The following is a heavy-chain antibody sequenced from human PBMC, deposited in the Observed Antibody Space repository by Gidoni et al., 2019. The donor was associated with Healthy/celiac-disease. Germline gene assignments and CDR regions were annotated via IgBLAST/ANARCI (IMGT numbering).Heavy chain of an antibody. CDR3: ARGPKYQLLSRLYYYYYGMDV. V-gene: IGHV4-34*01. Sequence: QLQPQHSGPVLLTPSVTLSLTFSVYSRSLIGYSWRWIRPPPGKGLEWLGVITHSGSTNYNPSRKRRVTKSVDTSKNQCSMKLSSVTAAETAVYYCARGPKYQLLSRLYYYYYGMDVWGQGTTVTVSS. CDR1: SRSLIGYS. J-gene: IGHJ6*02. CDR2: ITHSGST. D-gene: IGHD2-2*01.